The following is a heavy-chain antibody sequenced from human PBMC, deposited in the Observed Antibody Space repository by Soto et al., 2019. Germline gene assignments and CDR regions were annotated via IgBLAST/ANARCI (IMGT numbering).Heavy chain of an antibody. D-gene: IGHD5-18*01. CDR1: GGSIISYY. CDR3: AREGYGGHYYYYGMDV. Sequence: PSETLSLTCTFSGGSIISYYWSWIRQPPGKGLEWIGYIYYSGSTNYNPSLKSRVTISVDTSKNQFSLKLSSVTAADTAVYYCAREGYGGHYYYYGMDVWGQGTTVTVSS. J-gene: IGHJ6*02. CDR2: IYYSGST. V-gene: IGHV4-59*01.